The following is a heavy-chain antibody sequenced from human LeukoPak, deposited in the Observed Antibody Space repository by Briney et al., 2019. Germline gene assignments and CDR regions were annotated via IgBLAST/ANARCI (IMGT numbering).Heavy chain of an antibody. CDR1: GFTFSSYS. Sequence: PGGSLRLSRAASGFTFSSYSMNWVRQAPGKGLEWVSSISSSSSYIYYADSVKGRFTISRDNAKNSLYLQMNSLRAEDTAVYYCARDMGWELLLDYWGQGTLVTVSS. CDR3: ARDMGWELLLDY. V-gene: IGHV3-21*01. J-gene: IGHJ4*02. D-gene: IGHD1-26*01. CDR2: ISSSSSYI.